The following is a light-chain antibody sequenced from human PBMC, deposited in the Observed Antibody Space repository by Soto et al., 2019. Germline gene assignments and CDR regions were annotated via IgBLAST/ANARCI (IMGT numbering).Light chain of an antibody. CDR1: QSVSSN. CDR3: QQYSNWPYT. V-gene: IGKV3-15*01. CDR2: GAS. J-gene: IGKJ2*01. Sequence: EIVMTQSPATLSVSPGERATLSCRASQSVSSNLAWYQQKPGQAPRLLIYGASTRATGIPARFSGSESGTEFTLTISSLQSEDFAIFYCQQYSNWPYTFGQGTKLEIK.